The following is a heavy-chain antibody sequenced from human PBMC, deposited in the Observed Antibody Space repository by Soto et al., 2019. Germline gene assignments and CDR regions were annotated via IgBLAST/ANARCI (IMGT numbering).Heavy chain of an antibody. Sequence: PSGSLRLSCAASGFTFSSYWMHWVRQAPGKGLVWVSRINSDGSSTSYADSVKGRFTISRDNAKNTLYLQMNSLRAEDTAVYYCARDWQWELPNWFDPWGQGTLVTVSS. CDR3: ARDWQWELPNWFDP. V-gene: IGHV3-74*01. CDR2: INSDGSST. CDR1: GFTFSSYW. D-gene: IGHD1-26*01. J-gene: IGHJ5*02.